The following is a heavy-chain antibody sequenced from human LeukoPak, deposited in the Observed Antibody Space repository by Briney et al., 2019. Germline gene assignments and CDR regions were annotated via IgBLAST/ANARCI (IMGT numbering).Heavy chain of an antibody. Sequence: SETLSLTCAVYGGSFSGYYWSWIRQPPGKGLEWIGYIYYSGSTNYNPSLKSRVTISVDTSKSQFSLKLGSVTAADTAVYYCARAGSNGWSHKYWGQGTLVTVSS. CDR2: IYYSGST. CDR3: ARAGSNGWSHKY. V-gene: IGHV4-59*01. J-gene: IGHJ4*02. D-gene: IGHD6-19*01. CDR1: GGSFSGYY.